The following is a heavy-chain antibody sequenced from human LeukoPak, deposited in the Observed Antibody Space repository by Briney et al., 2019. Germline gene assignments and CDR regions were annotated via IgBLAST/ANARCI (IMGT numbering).Heavy chain of an antibody. Sequence: GESLKISCKGSGYSFTSYWISWVRQMPGKGLEWMGIIYPGDSDTRYSPSFQGQVTISADKSISTAYLQWSSLKASDTAMYYCARQKRSRITMVRGGYGMDVWGQGTTVTVSS. CDR1: GYSFTSYW. J-gene: IGHJ6*02. CDR2: IYPGDSDT. V-gene: IGHV5-51*01. D-gene: IGHD3-10*01. CDR3: ARQKRSRITMVRGGYGMDV.